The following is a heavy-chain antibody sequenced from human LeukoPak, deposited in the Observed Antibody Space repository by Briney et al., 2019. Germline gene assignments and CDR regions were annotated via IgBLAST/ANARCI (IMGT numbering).Heavy chain of an antibody. V-gene: IGHV1-18*01. CDR3: ARDRTTEIYYYYYYMDV. D-gene: IGHD4-11*01. Sequence: GASVKVSCKASGYTFTSYGISWVRQAPGQGLEWMGWISAYNGNTNYAQKLQGRVTMTTDTSTSTAYMELRSLRSDDTAVYYCARDRTTEIYYYYYYMDVWGKGTTVTVSS. CDR1: GYTFTSYG. J-gene: IGHJ6*03. CDR2: ISAYNGNT.